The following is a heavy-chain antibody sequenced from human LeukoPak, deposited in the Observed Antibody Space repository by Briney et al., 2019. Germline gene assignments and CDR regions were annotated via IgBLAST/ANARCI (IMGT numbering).Heavy chain of an antibody. V-gene: IGHV1-2*02. D-gene: IGHD6-19*01. J-gene: IGHJ4*02. Sequence: GASVKVSCKASGYTFTGYYMHWVRQAPGQGREWMGGINPNSGGTNYAQKFQGRVTITRDTSISTAYMELSRLRSDDTAVYYCARASRGWLGYYFDYWGQGTLVTVSS. CDR3: ARASRGWLGYYFDY. CDR2: INPNSGGT. CDR1: GYTFTGYY.